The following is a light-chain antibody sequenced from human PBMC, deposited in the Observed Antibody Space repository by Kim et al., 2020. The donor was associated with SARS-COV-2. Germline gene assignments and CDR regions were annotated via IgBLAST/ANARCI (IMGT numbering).Light chain of an antibody. V-gene: IGLV2-14*03. CDR1: SSDVGGYNY. J-gene: IGLJ2*01. Sequence: GHSITLSCTGTSSDVGGYNYVSWYQQHPGKAPNLMIYDVSNRPSGVSNRFSGSKSGNTASLTISGLQAEDEADYYCSSYTSSSTLVFGGGTQLTVL. CDR2: DVS. CDR3: SSYTSSSTLV.